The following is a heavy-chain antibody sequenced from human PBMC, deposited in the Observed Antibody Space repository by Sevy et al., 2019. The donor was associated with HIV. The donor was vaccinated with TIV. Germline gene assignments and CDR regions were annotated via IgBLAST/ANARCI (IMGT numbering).Heavy chain of an antibody. J-gene: IGHJ6*03. Sequence: GGSLRLSCAASGFTFSSYWMHWVRQAPGKGLVWVSRINSDGSSTSYADSVKGRFTISRDNAKNTLYLQMNSLRAEATAVYYCARNGDYYYYYYMDVWGKGTTVTVSS. CDR1: GFTFSSYW. D-gene: IGHD2-21*02. CDR2: INSDGSST. V-gene: IGHV3-74*01. CDR3: ARNGDYYYYYYMDV.